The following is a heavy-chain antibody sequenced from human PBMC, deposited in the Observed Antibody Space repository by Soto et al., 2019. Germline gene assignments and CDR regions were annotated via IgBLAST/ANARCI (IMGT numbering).Heavy chain of an antibody. Sequence: EVQLLESGGGLVQPGGSLRLSCAASGFTFSSYAMSWVRQAPGKGLEWVSGISDSGAGTYYADSVKGRFTMSRDNSKNTLYLQMNTLSAEDTAVYYCVKDWSSSWYVWGQGTLVTVSS. CDR3: VKDWSSSWYV. D-gene: IGHD6-13*01. CDR2: ISDSGAGT. CDR1: GFTFSSYA. V-gene: IGHV3-23*01. J-gene: IGHJ4*02.